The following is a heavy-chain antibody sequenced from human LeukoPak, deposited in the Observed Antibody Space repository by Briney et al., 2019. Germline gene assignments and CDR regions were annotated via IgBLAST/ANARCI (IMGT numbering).Heavy chain of an antibody. CDR1: GYTFTSYY. CDR3: ARDMVPKEDGYNQGGVDY. V-gene: IGHV1-46*01. D-gene: IGHD5-24*01. Sequence: ASVKLSCKASGYTFTSYYMHWVRQAPGQGLEWMGIINPSGGSTSYAQKFQGRVTMTRDMSTSTVYMELSSLRSEDTAVYYCARDMVPKEDGYNQGGVDYWGQGTLVTVSS. CDR2: INPSGGST. J-gene: IGHJ4*02.